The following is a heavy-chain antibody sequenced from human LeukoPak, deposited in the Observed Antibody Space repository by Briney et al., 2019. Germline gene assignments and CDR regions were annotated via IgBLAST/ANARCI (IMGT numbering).Heavy chain of an antibody. D-gene: IGHD5-18*01. CDR1: GASVSSGSYY. V-gene: IGHV4-61*01. CDR2: IYYSGST. Sequence: SETLSLTCTVSGASVSSGSYYWSWIRQPPGKGLEWIGYIYYSGSTNYNPSLKSRVTISVDTSKNQFSLKVSSVTAADTAVYYCARGSRGYSYGWGQGTLVTVSS. J-gene: IGHJ4*02. CDR3: ARGSRGYSYG.